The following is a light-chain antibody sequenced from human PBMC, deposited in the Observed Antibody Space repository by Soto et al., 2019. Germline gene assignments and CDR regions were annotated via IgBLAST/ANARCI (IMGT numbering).Light chain of an antibody. CDR1: HNISSW. Sequence: DIQMTQSPSTLSTSVGDRGTITCRASHNISSWLSWYQQKPGKAPNLLIYKASSLDSGVPSRFSGSGSGTEFTLTISSLQPDDFATYFCQQYSSYWWTFGQGTKVDIK. J-gene: IGKJ1*01. CDR3: QQYSSYWWT. CDR2: KAS. V-gene: IGKV1-5*03.